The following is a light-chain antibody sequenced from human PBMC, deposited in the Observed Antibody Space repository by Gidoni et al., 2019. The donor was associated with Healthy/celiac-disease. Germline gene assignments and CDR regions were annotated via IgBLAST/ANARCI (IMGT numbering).Light chain of an antibody. CDR3: QQYNSYPYT. CDR2: KAS. CDR1: QSISSW. J-gene: IGKJ2*01. Sequence: DIQMTQSPSTLSASVGDRVTITCRASQSISSWLAWYQQKPGKAPKLLIYKASSLESGVPSRFSDSGSGTEVTLTISSLQPDDFATYYCQQYNSYPYTFGQGTKLEIK. V-gene: IGKV1-5*03.